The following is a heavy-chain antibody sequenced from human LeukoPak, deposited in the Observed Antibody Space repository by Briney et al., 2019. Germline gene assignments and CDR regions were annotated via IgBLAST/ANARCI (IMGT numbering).Heavy chain of an antibody. J-gene: IGHJ4*02. CDR3: ARVGWNYGFDY. Sequence: GRSLRLSCAASGFTFSSYSMNWVRQAPGKGLEWVSSISSSSSYIYCADSVKGRFTISRDNAKNSLYLQMNSLRAEDTAVYYCARVGWNYGFDYWGQGTLVTVSS. V-gene: IGHV3-21*01. CDR1: GFTFSSYS. D-gene: IGHD1-7*01. CDR2: ISSSSSYI.